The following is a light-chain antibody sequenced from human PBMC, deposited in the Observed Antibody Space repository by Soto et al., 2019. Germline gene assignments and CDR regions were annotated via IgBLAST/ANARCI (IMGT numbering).Light chain of an antibody. J-gene: IGLJ1*01. V-gene: IGLV1-40*01. CDR3: SSYTSSSTLLV. CDR1: SSNIGAGYD. Sequence: QSVLTQPPSVSGAPGQRVTISCTGSSSNIGAGYDVHWYQQLPGTAPKLLIYGNSNRPSGVPDRFSGSKSGTSASLAITGLQAEDEADYYCSSYTSSSTLLVFGTGTKVTVL. CDR2: GNS.